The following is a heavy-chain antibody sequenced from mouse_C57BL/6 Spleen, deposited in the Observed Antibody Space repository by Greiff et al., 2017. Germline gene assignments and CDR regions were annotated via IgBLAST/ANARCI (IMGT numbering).Heavy chain of an antibody. D-gene: IGHD2-5*01. CDR1: GFSFNNYA. V-gene: IGHV10-1*01. J-gene: IGHJ3*01. CDR3: VHSNYLWFAY. CDR2: LRSKSNNYAT. Sequence: EVQVVESGGGLVQPKGSLKLSCAASGFSFNNYAMHWVRQAPGKGLEWVACLRSKSNNYATYYADSVKARVTISRDDSESMLYLQMNNLKTEDTAMYYCVHSNYLWFAYWGQGTLVTVSA.